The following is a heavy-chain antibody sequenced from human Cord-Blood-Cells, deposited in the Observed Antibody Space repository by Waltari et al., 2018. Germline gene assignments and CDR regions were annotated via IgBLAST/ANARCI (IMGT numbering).Heavy chain of an antibody. CDR2: IIPICGTA. D-gene: IGHD3-22*01. Sequence: QVQLVQSGAEVKKPGSSVKVSCKASGGTFSSYAISWVRQAPGQGLEWMGGIIPICGTANYAQKFQGRVTITADESTSTAYMELSSLRSEDTAVYYCASHYDSSGYYYYYGMDVWGQGTTVTVSS. J-gene: IGHJ6*02. CDR1: GGTFSSYA. V-gene: IGHV1-69*01. CDR3: ASHYDSSGYYYYYGMDV.